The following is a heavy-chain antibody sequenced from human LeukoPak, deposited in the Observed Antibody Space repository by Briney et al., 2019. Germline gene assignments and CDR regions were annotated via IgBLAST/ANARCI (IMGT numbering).Heavy chain of an antibody. D-gene: IGHD6-19*01. CDR3: ARDPSLAYSSGWYRD. CDR1: GYTFTGYY. Sequence: EASVKVSCKASGYTFTGYYMHWVRQAPGQGLEWMGWINPNSGGTNYAQKFQGRVTMTRDTSISTAYMGLSRLRSDDTAVYYCARDPSLAYSSGWYRDWGQGTLVTVSS. V-gene: IGHV1-2*02. J-gene: IGHJ4*02. CDR2: INPNSGGT.